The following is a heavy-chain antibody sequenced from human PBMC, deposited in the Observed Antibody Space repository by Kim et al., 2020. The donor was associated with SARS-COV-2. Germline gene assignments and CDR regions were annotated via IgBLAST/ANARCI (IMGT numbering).Heavy chain of an antibody. CDR2: IHHSGTP. CDR1: GGSTNSHY. CDR3: TRGLEVCRSKWECHY. D-gene: IGHD1-26*01. V-gene: IGHV4-59*11. J-gene: IGHJ4*01. Sequence: SETLSLTCSVSGGSTNSHYWNWLRQPPGKGLEWIGKIHHSGTPIYNPSLKGRVTISADTSKNQFSLTLTSVTPADTAVYFCTRGLEVCRSKWECHY.